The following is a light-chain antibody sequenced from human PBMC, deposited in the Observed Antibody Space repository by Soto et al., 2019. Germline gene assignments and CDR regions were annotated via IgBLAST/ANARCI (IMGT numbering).Light chain of an antibody. CDR2: GAS. Sequence: DIQLTQSPSSLSASVGDSVTITCRATQGIANSLAWYQQKPGQVPKVLIYGASTLQPGVPSRFSGGGSGTIFSLTISSLQPEDVATYYRQNYNRTPLTFGGGTKVEVK. J-gene: IGKJ4*01. V-gene: IGKV1-27*01. CDR1: QGIANS. CDR3: QNYNRTPLT.